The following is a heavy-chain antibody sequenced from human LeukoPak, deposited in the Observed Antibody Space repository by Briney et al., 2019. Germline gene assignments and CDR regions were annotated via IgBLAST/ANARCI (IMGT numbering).Heavy chain of an antibody. CDR1: GVSVSTSH. V-gene: IGHV4-59*02. J-gene: IGHJ4*02. CDR3: SEGYFEPFDH. Sequence: PSETLSLTCNVSGVSVSTSHWNWIRQRPGKGLEWIGCLSYTGKTDYNPSPKSRVSISLGSPNNHFSLKLTSVTAADTAVYYCSEGYFEPFDHWGQGILVTVSS. D-gene: IGHD2/OR15-2a*01. CDR2: LSYTGKT.